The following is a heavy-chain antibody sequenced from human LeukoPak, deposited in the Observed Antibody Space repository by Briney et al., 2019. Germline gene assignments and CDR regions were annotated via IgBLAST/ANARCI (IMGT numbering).Heavy chain of an antibody. CDR3: AKVSGRFWSGSKMGYFDY. D-gene: IGHD3-3*01. V-gene: IGHV3-30-3*01. CDR1: GFTFSSYA. J-gene: IGHJ4*02. Sequence: GGSLRLSCAASGFTFSSYAMHWVRQAPGKGLEWVAVISYDGSNKYYADSVKGRFTISRDNSKNTLYLQMNSLRAEDTAVYYCAKVSGRFWSGSKMGYFDYWGQGTLVTVSS. CDR2: ISYDGSNK.